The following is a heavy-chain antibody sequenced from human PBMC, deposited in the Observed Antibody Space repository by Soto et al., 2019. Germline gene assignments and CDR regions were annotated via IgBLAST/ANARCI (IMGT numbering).Heavy chain of an antibody. CDR2: ISSSGSTI. V-gene: IGHV3-48*03. D-gene: IGHD3-10*01. CDR1: GFTFSSYE. J-gene: IGHJ5*02. Sequence: GGSLRLSCAASGFTFSSYEMNWVRQAPGKGLEWVSYISSSGSTIYYADSVKGRFTISGDNAKNSLYLQMNSLRAEDTAVYYCARELAYYYRHWFDPWGQGTLVTV. CDR3: ARELAYYYRHWFDP.